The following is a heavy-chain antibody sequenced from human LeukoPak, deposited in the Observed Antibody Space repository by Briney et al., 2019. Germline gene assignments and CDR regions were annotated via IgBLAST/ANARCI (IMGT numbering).Heavy chain of an antibody. Sequence: PGGSLRLSCAASGFTFSSYGMNWVRQAPGKGLEWVSSISSSSSYIYYADSVKGRFTISRDNAKNSLYLQMNSLRAEDTAVYYCARDYWSSYSSSWYSPGRNWGQGTLVTVSS. V-gene: IGHV3-21*01. CDR2: ISSSSSYI. CDR3: ARDYWSSYSSSWYSPGRN. J-gene: IGHJ4*02. CDR1: GFTFSSYG. D-gene: IGHD6-13*01.